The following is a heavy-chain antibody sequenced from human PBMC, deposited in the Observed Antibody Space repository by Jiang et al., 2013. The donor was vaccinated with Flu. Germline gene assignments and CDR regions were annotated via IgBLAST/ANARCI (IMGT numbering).Heavy chain of an antibody. CDR3: ARLCYYYDYNNFDY. D-gene: IGHD3-16*01. V-gene: IGHV4-39*01. J-gene: IGHJ4*02. CDR1: GGSISSSSYY. CDR2: IYYSGST. Sequence: GSGLVKPSETLSLTCTVSGGSISSSSYYWGWIRQPPGKGLEWMGNIYYSGSTYYNPSLTSRVTISVDTSKNQFSLKLSSVTAADTAVYYCARLCYYYDYNNFDYWGQGTLVTVSS.